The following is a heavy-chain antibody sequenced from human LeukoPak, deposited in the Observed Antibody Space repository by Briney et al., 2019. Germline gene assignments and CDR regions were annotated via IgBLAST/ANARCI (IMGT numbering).Heavy chain of an antibody. V-gene: IGHV3-21*01. CDR2: ISSQENYV. CDR3: ARAILTVSGTALFYLDF. CDR1: GFTFIKYT. D-gene: IGHD6-19*01. Sequence: GGSLRVSCAASGFTFIKYTMNWVRQAPGKGLEWVASISSQENYVYYADSMKGRFTISRDNANNSLNLQLDSLRAEDTAVYYCARAILTVSGTALFYLDFWVHGTLVTVSP. J-gene: IGHJ4*01.